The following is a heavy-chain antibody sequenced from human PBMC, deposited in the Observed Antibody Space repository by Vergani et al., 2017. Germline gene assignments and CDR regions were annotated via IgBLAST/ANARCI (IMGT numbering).Heavy chain of an antibody. J-gene: IGHJ4*02. D-gene: IGHD5-24*01. Sequence: EVQLVESGGGLVKPGGSLRLSCAASGFTFSSYSMNWVRQAPGKGLEWVSSISSSSSYIYYADSVKGRFTISRDNAKNSLYLQMNSLRAEDTAVYYCARDLWLQFQVRRRTGPAGEDYWGQGTLVTVSS. CDR2: ISSSSSYI. CDR1: GFTFSSYS. CDR3: ARDLWLQFQVRRRTGPAGEDY. V-gene: IGHV3-21*01.